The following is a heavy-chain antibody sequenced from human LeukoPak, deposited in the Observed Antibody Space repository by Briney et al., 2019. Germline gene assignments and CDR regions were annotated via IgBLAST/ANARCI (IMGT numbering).Heavy chain of an antibody. CDR1: GYRFTTYW. CDR2: IYPGDSAT. CDR3: ARQGCSGGSCYPPTYYYGTDV. V-gene: IGHV5-51*01. Sequence: GESLKISCKGSGYRFTTYWIGWVRQMPGKGLEWMGIIYPGDSATRYSPSFQGQVTISADRSISTAYLQWSSLKASDTAIYYCARQGCSGGSCYPPTYYYGTDVWGHGTTVTVSS. D-gene: IGHD2-15*01. J-gene: IGHJ6*02.